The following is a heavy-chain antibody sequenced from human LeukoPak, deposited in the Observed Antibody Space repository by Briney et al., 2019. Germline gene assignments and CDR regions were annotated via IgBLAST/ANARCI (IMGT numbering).Heavy chain of an antibody. CDR1: GGSFSGYY. CDR2: INHSGST. J-gene: IGHJ4*02. D-gene: IGHD1-7*01. V-gene: IGHV4-34*01. Sequence: PSETLSLTCAVYGGSFSGYYWSWIRQPPGKGLEWIGEINHSGSTNYNPSLKSRVTISVDTSKNQFSLKLSSVTAADTAVYYCARDRNYPFDYWGQGTLVTVSS. CDR3: ARDRNYPFDY.